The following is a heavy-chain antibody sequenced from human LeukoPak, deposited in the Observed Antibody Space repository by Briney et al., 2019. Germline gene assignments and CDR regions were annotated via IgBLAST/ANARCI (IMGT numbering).Heavy chain of an antibody. D-gene: IGHD1-26*01. CDR2: IYHSGST. V-gene: IGHV4-38-2*02. Sequence: PSETLSLTCTVSGYSISSGYYWGWLRQPPGKGLEWIGSIYHSGSTYYNRSLKSRVTISVDTSKNQFSLKLSSVTAADTAVYCCARDPYSGSYTGGGLIDYWGQGTLVTVSS. CDR1: GYSISSGYY. CDR3: ARDPYSGSYTGGGLIDY. J-gene: IGHJ4*02.